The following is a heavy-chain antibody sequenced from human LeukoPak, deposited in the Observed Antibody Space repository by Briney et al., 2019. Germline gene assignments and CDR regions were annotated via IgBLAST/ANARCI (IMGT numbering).Heavy chain of an antibody. J-gene: IGHJ4*02. CDR2: IGGSGTRT. V-gene: IGHV3-23*01. CDR3: AKDSGWILFDD. CDR1: GFTFTTNG. D-gene: IGHD2-2*03. Sequence: PAGYLRFSCSASGFTFTTNGMNWVRQAPGKGLEWVSGIGGSGTRTYYADSVKGRFTISRDNSKNTLYLQMNSLRDEYTAVYYCAKDSGWILFDDWGQGTLVTVSS.